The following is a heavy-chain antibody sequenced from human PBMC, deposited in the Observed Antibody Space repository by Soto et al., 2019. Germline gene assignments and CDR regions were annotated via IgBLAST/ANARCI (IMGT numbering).Heavy chain of an antibody. Sequence: SETLSLTCTVSGGSISSYYWSWMRKPPGKGLERIGYIYYSGSTNYTPSLKSRVTISVDTSKNQFSLKLSSVTAADTAVYYCARHVPYCSDTSHCAYGMDVWGQGTTVTVS. CDR1: GGSISSYY. CDR2: IYYSGST. CDR3: ARHVPYCSDTSHCAYGMDV. V-gene: IGHV4-59*08. J-gene: IGHJ6*02. D-gene: IGHD2-2*01.